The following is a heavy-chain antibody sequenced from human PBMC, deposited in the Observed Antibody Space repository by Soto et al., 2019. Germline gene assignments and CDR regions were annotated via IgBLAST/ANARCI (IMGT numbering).Heavy chain of an antibody. V-gene: IGHV1-2*04. CDR3: ARDKGQQLVHAAFDI. CDR1: GYTFTGYY. Sequence: ASVKVSCKASGYTFTGYYMHWVRQAPGQGLEWMGWINPNSGGTNYAQKFQGWVTMTRDTSISTAYMELSRLRSDDTAVYYCARDKGQQLVHAAFDIWGQGTMVTVS. D-gene: IGHD6-13*01. CDR2: INPNSGGT. J-gene: IGHJ3*02.